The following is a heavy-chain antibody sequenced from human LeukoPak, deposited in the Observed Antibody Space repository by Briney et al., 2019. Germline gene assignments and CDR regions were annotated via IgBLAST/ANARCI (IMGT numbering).Heavy chain of an antibody. CDR2: ISSNGGST. CDR1: GFTFSSYA. Sequence: GGCLRLSCAASGFTFSSYAMHWVRQAPGKGLEYVSAISSNGGSTYYANSVKGRFTISRDNSKNTLYLQTGSLRAEDMAVYYCARDNDLNWFDPWGQGTLVTVSS. D-gene: IGHD1-1*01. J-gene: IGHJ5*02. V-gene: IGHV3-64*01. CDR3: ARDNDLNWFDP.